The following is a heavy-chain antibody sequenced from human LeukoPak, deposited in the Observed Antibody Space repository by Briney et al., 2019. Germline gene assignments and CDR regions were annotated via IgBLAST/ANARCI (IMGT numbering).Heavy chain of an antibody. CDR2: IYYSGTT. D-gene: IGHD3-10*01. J-gene: IGHJ4*02. CDR1: DGSISSRSYY. CDR3: ARHSEYYSGAGSASGYFDY. V-gene: IGHV4-39*01. Sequence: SETLSLTCTVSDGSISSRSYYWGWIRRPPGKGLEWIGTIYYSGTTYYNSSLKSRVTMSIDTSKNQFSLKLSSVTAADTAVYYCARHSEYYSGAGSASGYFDYWGQGTLVTVSS.